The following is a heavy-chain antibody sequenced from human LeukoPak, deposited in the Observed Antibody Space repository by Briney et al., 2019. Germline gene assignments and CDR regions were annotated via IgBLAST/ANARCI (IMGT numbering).Heavy chain of an antibody. CDR3: ARDGPDDAFDI. J-gene: IGHJ3*02. V-gene: IGHV4-61*01. CDR1: GGSISSSNYY. Sequence: SETLSLTCTVSGGSISSSNYYWGWIRQPPGKGLEWIGYIYYSGSTNYNPSLKSRVTISVDTSKNQFSLKLSSVTAADTAVYYCARDGPDDAFDIWGQGTMVTVSS. CDR2: IYYSGST.